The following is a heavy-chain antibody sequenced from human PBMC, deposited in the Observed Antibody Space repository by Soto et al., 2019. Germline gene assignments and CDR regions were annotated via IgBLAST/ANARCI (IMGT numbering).Heavy chain of an antibody. J-gene: IGHJ4*02. CDR1: GFTFRSYA. CDR3: AKWNGYGDV. CDR2: VSASGTGT. V-gene: IGHV3-23*01. Sequence: EVQLLESGGGLVQPGGSLRLSCAASGFTFRSYAMSWVRQAPGKGLEWVSAVSASGTGTYYSDSVKGRFTISRDNSKNTVYLQMHSLRVEDTAVYYCAKWNGYGDVWGQGTLVTVSS. D-gene: IGHD4-17*01.